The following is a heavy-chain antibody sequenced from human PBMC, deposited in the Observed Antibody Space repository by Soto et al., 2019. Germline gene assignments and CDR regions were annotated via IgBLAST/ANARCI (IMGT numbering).Heavy chain of an antibody. D-gene: IGHD6-25*01. V-gene: IGHV4-39*02. J-gene: IGHJ4*02. CDR2: IYYSGNT. CDR3: AREYSSAPDY. Sequence: QLQLQESGPGLVKPSETLSLTCTVSGGSISSSSYYWGWIRQPPGKGLEWIGSIYYSGNTYYSPSLRSRVTISVDTSKNQFSLRVSSVTAADTAVYYCAREYSSAPDYWGQGTLVTVSS. CDR1: GGSISSSSYY.